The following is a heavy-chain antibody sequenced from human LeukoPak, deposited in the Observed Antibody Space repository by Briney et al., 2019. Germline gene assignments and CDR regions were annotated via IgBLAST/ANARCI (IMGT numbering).Heavy chain of an antibody. D-gene: IGHD5-12*01. CDR3: AREYSASEH. CDR1: GYNFVGYY. CDR2: IDPYTGNT. V-gene: IGHV1-2*02. J-gene: IGHJ1*01. Sequence: ASVKVSCKASGYNFVGYYLLWVRQAPGQGLEWMAWIDPYTGNTHYAQKFQGRITVTRDTSLSTTYMELNWLTSDDTALYYCAREYSASEHWGQGTLVTVSS.